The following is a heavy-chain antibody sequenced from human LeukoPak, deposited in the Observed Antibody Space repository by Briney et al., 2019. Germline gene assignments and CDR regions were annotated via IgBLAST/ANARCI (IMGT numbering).Heavy chain of an antibody. CDR1: RFTFSSYG. D-gene: IGHD6-13*01. Sequence: GGSLRLSCAASRFTFSSYGMHWVRQAPGKGLEWVAFIRYDGSNKYYADSVKGRFTISRDNSKNTLYLQMNSLRAEDTAVYYCAKGPRVYSSSWQYHFDYWGQGTLVTVSS. CDR2: IRYDGSNK. V-gene: IGHV3-30*02. CDR3: AKGPRVYSSSWQYHFDY. J-gene: IGHJ4*02.